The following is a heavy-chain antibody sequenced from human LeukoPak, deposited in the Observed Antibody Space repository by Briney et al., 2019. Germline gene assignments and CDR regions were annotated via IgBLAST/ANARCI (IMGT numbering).Heavy chain of an antibody. CDR3: ARSSGWYRGFDY. CDR1: GGSISSNSYY. J-gene: IGHJ4*02. Sequence: PSETLSLTCTVSGGSISSNSYYCAWIRQPPGKGLEYIGIIYYSGSTYYNPSLKSRVTISVDTSKNQFSLKLSSVTAADTAVYYCARSSGWYRGFDYWGQGTLVTVSS. V-gene: IGHV4-39*07. CDR2: IYYSGST. D-gene: IGHD6-19*01.